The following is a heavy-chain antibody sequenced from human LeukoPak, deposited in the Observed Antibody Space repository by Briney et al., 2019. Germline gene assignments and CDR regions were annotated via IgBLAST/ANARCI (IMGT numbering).Heavy chain of an antibody. J-gene: IGHJ4*02. CDR2: INSDGGST. Sequence: GGSLRLSCAASGFTFSSYWMHWVRQPPGKGLVWVSRINSDGGSTTYADSVKGRYTISRDNARNTLYLQMNSVRAEDTAVYYCARSPYGGYGDNWGQGTLVTVSS. D-gene: IGHD4-17*01. CDR1: GFTFSSYW. CDR3: ARSPYGGYGDN. V-gene: IGHV3-74*01.